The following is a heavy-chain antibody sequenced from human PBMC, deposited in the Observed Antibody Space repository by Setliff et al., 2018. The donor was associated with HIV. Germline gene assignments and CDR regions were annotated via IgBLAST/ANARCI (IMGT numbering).Heavy chain of an antibody. Sequence: ASVKVSCKASGYTFTNYDINWVRQATGQGLEWMGWMNPNNGNTGYSQKLQGRATMTTDTSTSTAYMELRSLRSDDTAVYYCARVGGPYYDLLTGYYGAVDYWGQGTLDTVSS. CDR3: ARVGGPYYDLLTGYYGAVDY. D-gene: IGHD3-9*01. CDR1: GYTFTNYD. CDR2: MNPNNGNT. V-gene: IGHV1-8*01. J-gene: IGHJ4*02.